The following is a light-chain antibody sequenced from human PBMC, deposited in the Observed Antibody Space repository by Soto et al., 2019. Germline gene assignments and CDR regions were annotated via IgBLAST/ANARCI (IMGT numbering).Light chain of an antibody. CDR1: HSISGY. V-gene: IGKV1-39*01. Sequence: DIQMTQSPSSLSASVGDRVTITCRASHSISGYLNWYQQQPGKAPKLLIYAASTLQSGVPSRFSGSGSGTDFTLTISSLQPDDFATYYWQQSYSTPQTFGQGTKVAI. J-gene: IGKJ1*01. CDR3: QQSYSTPQT. CDR2: AAS.